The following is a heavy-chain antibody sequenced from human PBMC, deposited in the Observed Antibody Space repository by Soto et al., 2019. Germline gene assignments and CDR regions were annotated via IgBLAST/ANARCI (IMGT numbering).Heavy chain of an antibody. V-gene: IGHV3-21*01. D-gene: IGHD2-2*01. J-gene: IGHJ5*02. CDR1: GFTFNSYW. Sequence: PGGSLRLSCAASGFTFNSYWMHWVRLAPGKGLVWVSSIGSSSTYIYYADSVKGRFTISRDNAKNSLYLQMNSLRAEDTAVYYCARDRCISTDCHWGTWPNPWGQGTLVTV. CDR3: ARDRCISTDCHWGTWPNP. CDR2: IGSSSTYI.